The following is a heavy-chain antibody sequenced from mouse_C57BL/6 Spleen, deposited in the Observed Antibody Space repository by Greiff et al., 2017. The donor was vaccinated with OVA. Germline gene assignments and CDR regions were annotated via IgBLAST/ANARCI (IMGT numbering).Heavy chain of an antibody. V-gene: IGHV1-53*01. D-gene: IGHD1-1*01. J-gene: IGHJ1*03. CDR1: GYTFTSYW. CDR3: ARSGYGSNYWYFDV. CDR2: INPSNGGT. Sequence: QVQLQQSGTELVKPGASVKLSCKASGYTFTSYWMHWVKQRPGQGLEWIGNINPSNGGTNYNEKFKSKATLTVDKSSSTAYMQLSSLTSEDSAVYYCARSGYGSNYWYFDVWGTGTTVTVSS.